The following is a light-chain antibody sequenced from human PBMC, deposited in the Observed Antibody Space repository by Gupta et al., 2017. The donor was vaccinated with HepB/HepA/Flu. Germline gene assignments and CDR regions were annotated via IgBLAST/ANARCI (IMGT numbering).Light chain of an antibody. CDR2: LAS. CDR3: QQFDRLFT. J-gene: IGKJ3*01. V-gene: IGKV1-33*01. Sequence: DIQMSQSPSTLSASVGDRVTITCQANQDINDSLNWYQKRPGKAPKLRISLASNLERGVPGRFSGRGSGTNFTLTITNLQPEDCATYYCQQFDRLFTFGPGTKVDLK. CDR1: QDINDS.